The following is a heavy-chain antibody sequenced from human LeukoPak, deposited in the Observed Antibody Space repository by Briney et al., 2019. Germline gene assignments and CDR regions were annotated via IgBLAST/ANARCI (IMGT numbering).Heavy chain of an antibody. V-gene: IGHV4-30-4*08. D-gene: IGHD3-10*01. CDR2: IYYSGTT. CDR3: ARGQAYYYGFDY. J-gene: IGHJ4*02. Sequence: SQTLSLTCTVSGGSISSGDYYWSWIRQPPGKGLEWIGYIYYSGTTYYNPSLKSRLTISVDTSKNQFSLKLSSATAADTAVYYCARGQAYYYGFDYWGQGTLVTVSS. CDR1: GGSISSGDYY.